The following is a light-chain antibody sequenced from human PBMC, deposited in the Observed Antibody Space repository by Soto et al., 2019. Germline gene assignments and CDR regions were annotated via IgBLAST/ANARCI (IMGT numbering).Light chain of an antibody. Sequence: EIVLTQSPGTLSLSPGDRVTLSCRASQSVSSNYFAWYQQKPGQAPRHLIYATSARATGIPDRFSGSGSGTDFTLTISRLEPEDFAMYYCHQYGDYNSPRYSFGQGTRLEI. CDR3: HQYGDYNSPRYS. J-gene: IGKJ2*03. CDR2: ATS. V-gene: IGKV3-20*01. CDR1: QSVSSNY.